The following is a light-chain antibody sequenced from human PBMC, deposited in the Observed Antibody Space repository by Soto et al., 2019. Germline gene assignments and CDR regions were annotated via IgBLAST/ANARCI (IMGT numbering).Light chain of an antibody. CDR2: AAS. CDR1: QDIRND. Sequence: IQMTQSPSSLSASVGDRVTITCRASQDIRNDLGWYQQKPGQAPNLLIFAASTLQIGVPSRFSGSGSGTYFTLTISSLQPEDFATYDCLQTYNYPFTFGPGTTVDIK. V-gene: IGKV1-6*01. CDR3: LQTYNYPFT. J-gene: IGKJ3*01.